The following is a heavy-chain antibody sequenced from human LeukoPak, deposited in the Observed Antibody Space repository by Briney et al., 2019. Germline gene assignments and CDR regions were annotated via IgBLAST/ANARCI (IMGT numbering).Heavy chain of an antibody. J-gene: IGHJ4*02. CDR1: GYTFTSYG. Sequence: ASVTVSCTASGYTFTSYGISWVRQAPGQGLEWMGWISAYNGNTDYAQKLQGRVTITTDTSTSTAYMELRSLRSDDTAVYYCARVTQTDYDFDYWGQGTLVTVSS. V-gene: IGHV1-18*01. D-gene: IGHD4-17*01. CDR2: ISAYNGNT. CDR3: ARVTQTDYDFDY.